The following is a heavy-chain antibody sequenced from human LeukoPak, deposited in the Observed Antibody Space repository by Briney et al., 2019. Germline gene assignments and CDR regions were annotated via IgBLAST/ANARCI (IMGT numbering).Heavy chain of an antibody. Sequence: GGSLRLSCAASGLTFNTYTMNWVRQAPGKGLEWVSSITASSTAIYSADSVKGRFTISRDNAKNFLYLQMNSLRAEDTAVYYCAKGQEWELPSYFDYWGQGTLVTVSS. V-gene: IGHV3-21*04. CDR2: ITASSTAI. CDR1: GLTFNTYT. D-gene: IGHD1-26*01. J-gene: IGHJ4*02. CDR3: AKGQEWELPSYFDY.